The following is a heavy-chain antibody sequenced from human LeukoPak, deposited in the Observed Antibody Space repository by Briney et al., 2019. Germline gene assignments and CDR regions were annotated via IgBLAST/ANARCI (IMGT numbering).Heavy chain of an antibody. CDR3: ARDLRHYGSGRPQGY. D-gene: IGHD3-10*01. J-gene: IGHJ4*02. Sequence: GGSLRLSCAASGFTFSSYAMSWVRQAPGKGLEWVSAISGSGGSTYYADSVKGRFTISRDNSKNTLYLQMNSLRAEDTAVYYCARDLRHYGSGRPQGYWGQGTLVTVSS. CDR2: ISGSGGST. V-gene: IGHV3-23*01. CDR1: GFTFSSYA.